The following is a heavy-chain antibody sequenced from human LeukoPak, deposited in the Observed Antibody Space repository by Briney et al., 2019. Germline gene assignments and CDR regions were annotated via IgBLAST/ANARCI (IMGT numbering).Heavy chain of an antibody. D-gene: IGHD6-19*01. J-gene: IGHJ1*01. CDR1: GFSLSTSGVG. V-gene: IGHV2-5*02. CDR3: AQNLVIEYSSGQTLPAEYFQH. Sequence: SGPTLGNPTQPLTLTCTFSGFSLSTSGVGVGWIRQPPAKALEWLALIYWDDYKRYTPSLKSRLTITKDTSKNQVVLTMTNMDPVDTATYYCAQNLVIEYSSGQTLPAEYFQHWGQGTLVTVSS. CDR2: IYWDDYK.